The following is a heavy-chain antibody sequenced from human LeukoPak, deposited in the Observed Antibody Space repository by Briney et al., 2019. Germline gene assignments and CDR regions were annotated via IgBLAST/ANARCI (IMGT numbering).Heavy chain of an antibody. D-gene: IGHD3-10*01. CDR2: IYNSGNN. CDR3: ATRGY. Sequence: PSETLSLTCTVSGGSISSDYWQWIRQPPGKGLEWVGYIYNSGNNHYNSSLKSRVTISIDTSKNQFPLKLASVTAADTAVYYCATRGYWGQGTLVAVSS. CDR1: GGSISSDY. J-gene: IGHJ4*02. V-gene: IGHV4-59*08.